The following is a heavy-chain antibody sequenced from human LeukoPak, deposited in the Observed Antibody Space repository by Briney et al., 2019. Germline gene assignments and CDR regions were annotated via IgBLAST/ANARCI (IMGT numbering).Heavy chain of an antibody. CDR1: GFAFSSYE. CDR3: ARGSDYGVGAFDI. D-gene: IGHD4-17*01. CDR2: ISTSFSTI. Sequence: PGGSLRLSCAASGFAFSSYEMNWVRQAPGKGVEWVSYISTSFSTIYYGDSVKGRFTISRDNAKNSLFLQMNILTAEDTAVYYCARGSDYGVGAFDIWGQGTMVTVSS. V-gene: IGHV3-48*03. J-gene: IGHJ3*02.